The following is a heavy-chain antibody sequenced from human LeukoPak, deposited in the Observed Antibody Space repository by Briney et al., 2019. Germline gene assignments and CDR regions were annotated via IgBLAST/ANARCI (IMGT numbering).Heavy chain of an antibody. CDR3: ARVSATVVTDYYFDY. V-gene: IGHV4-31*03. CDR1: GGSISSGGYH. CDR2: IYYSGST. J-gene: IGHJ4*02. D-gene: IGHD4-17*01. Sequence: SETLSLTCTVSGGSISSGGYHWSWIRQHPGKGLEWIGYIYYSGSTYYNPSLKSRVTISVDTSKNQFSLKLSSVTAADTAVYYCARVSATVVTDYYFDYWGQGTLVTVSS.